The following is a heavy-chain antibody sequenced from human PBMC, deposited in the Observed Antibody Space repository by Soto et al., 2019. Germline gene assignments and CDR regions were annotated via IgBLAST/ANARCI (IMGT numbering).Heavy chain of an antibody. J-gene: IGHJ3*02. CDR2: MNQDGSEK. Sequence: GGSLRLSCGASGFTFSGYWMSWVRQAPGKGLEWVANMNQDGSEKNYVDSVKGRFTISRDNAKNSLSLQMNSLRDEDTAVYYCVRDRGYSTFDIWGQGTMVTVSS. CDR1: GFTFSGYW. V-gene: IGHV3-7*01. D-gene: IGHD1-26*01. CDR3: VRDRGYSTFDI.